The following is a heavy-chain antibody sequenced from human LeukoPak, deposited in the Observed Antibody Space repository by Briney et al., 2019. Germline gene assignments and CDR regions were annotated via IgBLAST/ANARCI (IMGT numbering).Heavy chain of an antibody. D-gene: IGHD3-22*01. V-gene: IGHV3-33*06. CDR2: IWHDGSNK. Sequence: GKSLRLSCAASGFTFSAYGMHWVRQAPGKGLEWVALIWHDGSNKYYGDSVKGRFTISRDNSKNTMYLQMNSLRAEDTAVYYCAKDFSYGGFYVHAIDIWGHGTMVTVSS. J-gene: IGHJ3*02. CDR1: GFTFSAYG. CDR3: AKDFSYGGFYVHAIDI.